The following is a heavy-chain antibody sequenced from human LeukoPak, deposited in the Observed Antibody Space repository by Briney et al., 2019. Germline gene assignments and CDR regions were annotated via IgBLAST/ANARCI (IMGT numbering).Heavy chain of an antibody. CDR2: IYHSGST. J-gene: IGHJ3*02. CDR1: GFTFDEYA. D-gene: IGHD6-19*01. CDR3: ARAQLPGIAVAGTGGKAFDI. Sequence: LRLSCAASGFTFDEYAMNWIRQPPGKGLEWIGYIYHSGSTYYNPSLKSRVTISVDRSKNQFSLKLSSVTAADTAVYYCARAQLPGIAVAGTGGKAFDIWGQGTMVTVSS. V-gene: IGHV4-30-2*01.